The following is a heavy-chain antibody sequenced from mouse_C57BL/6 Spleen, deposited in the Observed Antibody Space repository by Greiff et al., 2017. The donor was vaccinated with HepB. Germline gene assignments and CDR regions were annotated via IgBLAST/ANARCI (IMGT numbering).Heavy chain of an antibody. CDR2: ISSGSSTI. CDR1: GFTFSDYG. Sequence: EVQGVESGGGLVKPGGSLKLSCAASGFTFSDYGMHWVRQAPEKGLEWVAYISSGSSTIYYADTVKGRFTMSRENSKNTLFLQMTSLRSEDTAMYYGARRFYWYLDVWGTGTTVTVSS. V-gene: IGHV5-17*01. CDR3: ARRFYWYLDV. J-gene: IGHJ1*03.